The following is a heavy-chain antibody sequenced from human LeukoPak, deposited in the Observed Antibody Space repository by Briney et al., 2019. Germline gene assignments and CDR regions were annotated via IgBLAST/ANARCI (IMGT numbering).Heavy chain of an antibody. D-gene: IGHD3-16*01. CDR3: ARDPDLGGYYFDY. V-gene: IGHV3-30*01. J-gene: IGHJ4*02. CDR2: ISYDGSDK. CDR1: GFTYSSYA. Sequence: GRSLRLSCAASGFTYSSYAMHWVRQAPGKGLEWVAIISYDGSDKNYADSVKGRFTISRDNSKKTLYLQMNSLRAEDTAVYSCARDPDLGGYYFDYWGQGMLVTVSS.